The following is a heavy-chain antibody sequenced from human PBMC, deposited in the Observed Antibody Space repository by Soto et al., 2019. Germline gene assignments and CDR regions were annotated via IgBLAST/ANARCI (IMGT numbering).Heavy chain of an antibody. CDR2: ISYDGSNK. CDR1: GFTFSSYG. D-gene: IGHD1-20*01. V-gene: IGHV3-30*18. Sequence: PGGSLRLSCAAPGFTFSSYGMHWVRQAPGKGLEWVAVISYDGSNKYYADSVKGRFTISRDNSKNTLYLQMNSLRAEDTAVYYCAKDRGNWNGEFPSDYYYYGMDVWGQGTTVTVSS. CDR3: AKDRGNWNGEFPSDYYYYGMDV. J-gene: IGHJ6*02.